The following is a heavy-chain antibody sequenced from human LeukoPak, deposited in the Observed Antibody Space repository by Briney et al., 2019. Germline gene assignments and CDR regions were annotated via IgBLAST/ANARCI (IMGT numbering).Heavy chain of an antibody. V-gene: IGHV4-39*01. D-gene: IGHD2-8*01. J-gene: IGHJ4*02. Sequence: SETLSLTCNVSGGSISSGGYYWGWIRQPPGKGLEWIGSIYYSGSTYYNPSLKSRVTISVDTSKNQFSLKLSSVTAADTAVYYCARNFAYCTNGVCYLYYFDYWGQGTLVTVSS. CDR3: ARNFAYCTNGVCYLYYFDY. CDR2: IYYSGST. CDR1: GGSISSGGYY.